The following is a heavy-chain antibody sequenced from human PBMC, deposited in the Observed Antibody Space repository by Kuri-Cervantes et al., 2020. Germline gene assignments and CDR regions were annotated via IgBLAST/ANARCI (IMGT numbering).Heavy chain of an antibody. V-gene: IGHV3-66*01. CDR3: ASDDYGMDV. CDR2: IYSGGST. CDR1: GFTVSSNY. Sequence: GESLKISCAASGFTVSSNYMSWVRQAPGKGLEWVSVIYSGGSTYYADSVKGRFTISRDNSKNTLYLQMNSLRAEDTAVYYCASDDYGMDVWGQGATVTVSS. J-gene: IGHJ6*02.